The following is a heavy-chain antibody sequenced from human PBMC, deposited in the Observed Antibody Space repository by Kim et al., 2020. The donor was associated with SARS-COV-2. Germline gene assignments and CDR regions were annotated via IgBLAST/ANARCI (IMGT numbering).Heavy chain of an antibody. J-gene: IGHJ4*02. Sequence: GGSLRLSCAASGFTFSSYSMNWVRQAPGKGLEWVSYISSSSSTIYYADSVKGRFTISRDNAKNSLYLQMNSLRDEDTAVYYCARDPHYYGSGSYYNESDYWGQGTLVTVSS. CDR3: ARDPHYYGSGSYYNESDY. CDR2: ISSSSSTI. V-gene: IGHV3-48*02. CDR1: GFTFSSYS. D-gene: IGHD3-10*01.